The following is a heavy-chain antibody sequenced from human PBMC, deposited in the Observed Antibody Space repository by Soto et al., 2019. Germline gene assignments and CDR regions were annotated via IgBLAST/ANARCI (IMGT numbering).Heavy chain of an antibody. CDR1: GGTFSSYS. Sequence: SVKVSCKASGGTFSSYSISWVRQAPGQGLEWMVGIIPIFGTANYAQKFQGRSTVTADESTSTAYMELSSLRSEDTAVYYCARLGYCSGGSCYSINYYYGMDVWGQGTTVTVSS. D-gene: IGHD2-15*01. V-gene: IGHV1-69*13. CDR3: ARLGYCSGGSCYSINYYYGMDV. J-gene: IGHJ6*02. CDR2: IIPIFGTA.